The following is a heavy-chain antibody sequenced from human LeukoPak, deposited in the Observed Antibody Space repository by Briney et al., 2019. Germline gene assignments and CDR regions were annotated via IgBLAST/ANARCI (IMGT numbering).Heavy chain of an antibody. D-gene: IGHD3-9*01. J-gene: IGHJ6*03. V-gene: IGHV3-48*03. Sequence: GGSLRPSCAASGFTFSSYEMNWVRQVPGKGLEWVSYISGSGSTIYYADSVKGRLTISRDNAKNSLYLQMNSLRAEDTAVYYCARVYYDILTGLDYYYMDVWGKGTTVTVSS. CDR3: ARVYYDILTGLDYYYMDV. CDR1: GFTFSSYE. CDR2: ISGSGSTI.